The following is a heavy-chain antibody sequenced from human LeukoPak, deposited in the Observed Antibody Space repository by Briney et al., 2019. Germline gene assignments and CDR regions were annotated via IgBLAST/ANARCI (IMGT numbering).Heavy chain of an antibody. V-gene: IGHV4-39*07. CDR3: ARAFTGVFDY. D-gene: IGHD7-27*01. CDR2: IYYSGIT. Sequence: SETLSLTCTVSGGSISSSSYYWGWIRQPPGKGLEWIGSIYYSGITYYNPSLKSRVTIPVDTSKNQFSLKLSSVTAADTVVYYCARAFTGVFDYWGQKPVDSVSS. J-gene: IGHJ4*02. CDR1: GGSISSSSYY.